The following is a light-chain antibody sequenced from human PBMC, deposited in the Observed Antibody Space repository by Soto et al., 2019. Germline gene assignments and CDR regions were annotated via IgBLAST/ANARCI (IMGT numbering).Light chain of an antibody. CDR1: SSNIGADYD. V-gene: IGLV1-40*01. J-gene: IGLJ1*01. CDR2: GDT. Sequence: QSVLTQPPSVSGAPGQRVTISCAGSSSNIGADYDVHWYQQLPGAAPKLLIYGDTNRPSGVPDRFSGSKSGTSASLAITGLQADDEADYYCQTSHSGLIGLIFGTGTKLTVL. CDR3: QTSHSGLIGLI.